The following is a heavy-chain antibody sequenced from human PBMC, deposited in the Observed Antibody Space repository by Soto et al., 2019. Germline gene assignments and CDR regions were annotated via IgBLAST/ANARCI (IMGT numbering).Heavy chain of an antibody. V-gene: IGHV4-34*01. CDR3: ARGHIAAAGYYYYMDV. CDR2: INHSGST. CDR1: GGSFSGYY. Sequence: SETLSLTCAVYGGSFSGYYWSWIRQPPGKGLEWFGEINHSGSTNYNPSLKSRVTISVDTSKNQFSLKLSSVTAADTAVYYCARGHIAAAGYYYYMDVWGKGTTVTVSS. J-gene: IGHJ6*03. D-gene: IGHD6-13*01.